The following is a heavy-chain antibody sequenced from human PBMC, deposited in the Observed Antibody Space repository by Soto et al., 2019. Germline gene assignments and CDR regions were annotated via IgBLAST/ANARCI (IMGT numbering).Heavy chain of an antibody. J-gene: IGHJ4*02. CDR1: GFTFSSYG. CDR2: IWYDGSNK. Sequence: GGSLRLSCAASGFTFSSYGMHWVRQAPGKGLEWVAVIWYDGSNKYYADSVKGRFTISRDNSKNTLYLQMNSLRAEDTAVYYCAREYSSSSIDYWGQGTLVTVSS. CDR3: AREYSSSSIDY. V-gene: IGHV3-33*01. D-gene: IGHD6-13*01.